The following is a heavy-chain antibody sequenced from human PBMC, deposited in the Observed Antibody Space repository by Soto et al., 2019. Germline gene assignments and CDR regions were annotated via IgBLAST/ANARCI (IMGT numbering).Heavy chain of an antibody. Sequence: SETLSLTCAVYGESLRGHSWNWIRQPPGKGLEWVVEIDQSGSSNYNPSLKSRANISVDTSQNQFSLRLSSMTAADTGVYYCAREDSSGWSGESLDVWGQGTTVTVSS. J-gene: IGHJ6*02. V-gene: IGHV4-34*01. CDR3: AREDSSGWSGESLDV. D-gene: IGHD6-19*01. CDR1: GESLRGHS. CDR2: IDQSGSS.